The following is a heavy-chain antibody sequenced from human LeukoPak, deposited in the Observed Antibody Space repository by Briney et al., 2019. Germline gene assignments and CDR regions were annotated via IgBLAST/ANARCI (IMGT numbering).Heavy chain of an antibody. CDR1: GGTFSSYA. J-gene: IGHJ4*02. D-gene: IGHD5-24*01. CDR3: ARGTTSRDGYKYFDY. V-gene: IGHV1-69*05. Sequence: SVKVSCQASGGTFSSYAISWVRQAPGQGLEWMGGIIPIFGTASYAQKFQGRVTITTDESTSTAYMELSSLRSEDTAVYYCARGTTSRDGYKYFDYWGQGTLVTVSS. CDR2: IIPIFGTA.